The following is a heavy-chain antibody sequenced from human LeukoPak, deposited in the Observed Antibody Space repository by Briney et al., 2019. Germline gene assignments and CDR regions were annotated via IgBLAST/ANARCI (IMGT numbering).Heavy chain of an antibody. CDR1: RFTFSSYA. CDR3: ATDTKTGNDLGRFFDY. V-gene: IGHV3-23*01. CDR2: LSGTGYST. J-gene: IGHJ4*02. Sequence: PGGSLRLSCAASRFTFSSYAMSWVRQAPGKGLEWVSGLSGTGYSTYYADSVKGRFTVSRDNSKNTLYLQMNSLRAEDTAVYYCATDTKTGNDLGRFFDYGGRGTLVPVSS. D-gene: IGHD1-1*01.